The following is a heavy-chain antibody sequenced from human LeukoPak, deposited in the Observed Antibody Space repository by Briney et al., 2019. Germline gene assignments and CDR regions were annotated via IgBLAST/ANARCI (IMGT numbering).Heavy chain of an antibody. V-gene: IGHV1-2*06. CDR3: ARDPANWNLGDNWFDP. D-gene: IGHD1-1*01. J-gene: IGHJ5*02. CDR2: INPNSGGT. CDR1: GYTFTSYY. Sequence: ASMKVSCKASGYTFTSYYMHWVRQAPGQGLEWMGRINPNSGGTNYAQKFQGRVTMTRDTSISTAYMELSRLRSDDTAVYYCARDPANWNLGDNWFDPWGQGTLVTVSS.